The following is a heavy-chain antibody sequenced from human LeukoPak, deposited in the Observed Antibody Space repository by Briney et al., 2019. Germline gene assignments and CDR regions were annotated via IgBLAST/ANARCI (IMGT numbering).Heavy chain of an antibody. D-gene: IGHD2-2*01. J-gene: IGHJ4*02. CDR3: ARSSAARPRTFDY. V-gene: IGHV4-59*08. CDR2: IYYSGST. Sequence: SETLSLTCTVSGGSISSYYWSWIRQPPGKGLEWIGYIYYSGSTNYNPSLKSRVTISVDTSKNQFSLKLSSVTAADTAVYYCARSSAARPRTFDYWGQGTLVTVSS. CDR1: GGSISSYY.